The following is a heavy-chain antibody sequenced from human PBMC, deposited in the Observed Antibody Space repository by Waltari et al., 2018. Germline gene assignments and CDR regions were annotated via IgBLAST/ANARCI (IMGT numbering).Heavy chain of an antibody. D-gene: IGHD3-16*01. V-gene: IGHV3-7*01. CDR1: GFPLRSFS. Sequence: EVQLVESGGGLVQPGGSLRLSCAASGFPLRSFSMNWVRQAPGKGLEWVANIKQDGSEKYYGDSVKGRFTISRDNAKNSLYLQMNSLRGEDTAVYYCAREGTYDFDYWGQGTLVTVSS. CDR3: AREGTYDFDY. CDR2: IKQDGSEK. J-gene: IGHJ4*02.